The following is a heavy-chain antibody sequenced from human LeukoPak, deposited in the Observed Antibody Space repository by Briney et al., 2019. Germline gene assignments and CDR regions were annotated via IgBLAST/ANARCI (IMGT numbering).Heavy chain of an antibody. V-gene: IGHV3-48*03. J-gene: IGHJ3*02. CDR1: GFTFSSYE. Sequence: GGSLRLSCVASGFTFSSYEMHWVREAPGKGLEWLSYISSSGSIIYADCVKGRFTVSRDNVKDSMYLQMNSLRGEDTAVYYCAREFRYCSGTSCPGTFDIWGQGTIVTVSS. CDR3: AREFRYCSGTSCPGTFDI. CDR2: ISSSGSII. D-gene: IGHD2-2*01.